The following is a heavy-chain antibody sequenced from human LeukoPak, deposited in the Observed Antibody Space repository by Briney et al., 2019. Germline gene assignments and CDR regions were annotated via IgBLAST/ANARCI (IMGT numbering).Heavy chain of an antibody. CDR3: ARTAAPYYYDSSGYQPLDY. J-gene: IGHJ4*02. CDR1: GVSISSYY. D-gene: IGHD3-22*01. Sequence: SETLSLTCTVSGVSISSYYWSWIRQPPGKGLEWIGYIYYSGSTNYNPSLKSRVTISVDTSKNQFSLKLSSVTAADTAVYYCARTAAPYYYDSSGYQPLDYWGQGTLVTVSS. CDR2: IYYSGST. V-gene: IGHV4-59*08.